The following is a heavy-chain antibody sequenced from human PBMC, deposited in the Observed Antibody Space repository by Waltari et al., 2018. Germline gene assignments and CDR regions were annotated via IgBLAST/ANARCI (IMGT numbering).Heavy chain of an antibody. CDR3: AREGGGEGIAAAGPTLDY. CDR2: ISYDGSNK. CDR1: GFTFSSYA. Sequence: QVQLVESGGGVVQPGRSLRLSWAASGFTFSSYALHWVRQAPGKGLEWVAVISYDGSNKYYADSVKGRFTISRDNSKNTLYLQMNSLRAEDTAVYYCAREGGGEGIAAAGPTLDYWGQGTLVTVSS. J-gene: IGHJ4*02. D-gene: IGHD6-13*01. V-gene: IGHV3-30-3*01.